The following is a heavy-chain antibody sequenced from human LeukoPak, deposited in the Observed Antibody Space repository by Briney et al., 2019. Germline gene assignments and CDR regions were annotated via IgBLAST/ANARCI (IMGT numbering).Heavy chain of an antibody. CDR1: GYTFTGYY. V-gene: IGHV1-2*02. CDR2: INPNSGGT. J-gene: IGHJ3*02. D-gene: IGHD2-2*03. Sequence: ASVKVSCKASGYTFTGYYMHWVRQAPGQGLEWMGWINPNSGGTNYAQKFQGRVTITADESTSTAYMELSSLRSEDTAVYYCARGGRVVDIVVVPAAFDDAFDIWGQGTMVTVSS. CDR3: ARGGRVVDIVVVPAAFDDAFDI.